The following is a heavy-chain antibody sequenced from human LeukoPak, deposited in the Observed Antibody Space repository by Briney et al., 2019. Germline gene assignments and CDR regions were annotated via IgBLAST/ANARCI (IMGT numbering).Heavy chain of an antibody. CDR1: GGTFSSYA. D-gene: IGHD2-15*01. CDR3: ARSPVEVAAATRDSYYYYMDV. Sequence: SVKVSCKASGGTFSSYAISWVRQAPGQGLEWMGGIIPIFGTANYAQKLQGRVTITTDESTSTAYMELSSLRSEDTAVYYCARSPVEVAAATRDSYYYYMDVWGKGTTVTVSS. V-gene: IGHV1-69*05. J-gene: IGHJ6*03. CDR2: IIPIFGTA.